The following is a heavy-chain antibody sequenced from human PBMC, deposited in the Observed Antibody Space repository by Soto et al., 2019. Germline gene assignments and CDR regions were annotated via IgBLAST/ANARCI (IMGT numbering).Heavy chain of an antibody. CDR2: ISGSGGNT. CDR1: GGIFSDYA. V-gene: IGHV3-23*01. J-gene: IGHJ3*02. Sequence: HPGGSLRLSCVVSGGIFSDYAMIWVRQAPGKGLEWVSGISGSGGNTYYAASVKGRFTISRDNSNNTLFLQMSGLRADDAAVYYRAKRKWDYTGSAFDIWGQGTMVTVSS. D-gene: IGHD1-1*01. CDR3: AKRKWDYTGSAFDI.